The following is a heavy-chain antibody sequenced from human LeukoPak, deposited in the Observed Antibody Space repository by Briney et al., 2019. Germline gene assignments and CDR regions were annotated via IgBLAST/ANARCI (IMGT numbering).Heavy chain of an antibody. D-gene: IGHD5-12*01. V-gene: IGHV1-46*01. CDR1: GYTFTSYY. CDR3: ARARSSGYAFDY. Sequence: ASVKVSCKASGYTFTSYYMHWVRQAPGQGLEWMGIINPSGGSTSCAQKFQGRVTMTRDTSTSTVYMELSSLRSEDTAVYYCARARSSGYAFDYWGQGTLVTVSS. J-gene: IGHJ4*02. CDR2: INPSGGST.